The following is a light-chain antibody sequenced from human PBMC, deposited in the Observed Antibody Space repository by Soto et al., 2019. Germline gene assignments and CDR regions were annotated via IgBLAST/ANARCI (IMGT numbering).Light chain of an antibody. V-gene: IGKV1-39*01. CDR1: KSISSY. Sequence: IQMTQSPSSLSASVGDRVTITCRASKSISSYLNWYQQKPGKAPKLLIYAASSLQSGVPSRFSGSGSGTDFTLTISSLQPEDFATYYCQQTYSTLRTFGQGTKVDIK. J-gene: IGKJ1*01. CDR2: AAS. CDR3: QQTYSTLRT.